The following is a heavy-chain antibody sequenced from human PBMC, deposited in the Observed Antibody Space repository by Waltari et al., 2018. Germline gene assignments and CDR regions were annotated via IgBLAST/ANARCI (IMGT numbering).Heavy chain of an antibody. V-gene: IGHV1-18*01. Sequence: GQSGAEVKKPGASVKVSCKASGYTFTSYGLSWVRQAPGQGLEWMGWISAYNGNTNYAQKLQGRVTMTTDTSTSTAYMGLRGLRSDDTAVYYCARRKQWLAGYGMDVWGQGTTVTVSS. D-gene: IGHD6-19*01. CDR2: ISAYNGNT. J-gene: IGHJ6*02. CDR1: GYTFTSYG. CDR3: ARRKQWLAGYGMDV.